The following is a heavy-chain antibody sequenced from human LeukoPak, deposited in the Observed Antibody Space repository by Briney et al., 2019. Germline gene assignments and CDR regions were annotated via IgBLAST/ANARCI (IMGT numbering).Heavy chain of an antibody. CDR1: GFAFSDHC. CDR2: IRDKGSSHTT. V-gene: IGHV3-72*01. J-gene: IGHJ4*02. CDR3: GKDLNYGLDY. Sequence: GGSLRLSCAASGFAFSDHCMDWVRQAPGEGLEWVARIRDKGSSHTTEYAASVKGRFTISRDDSKNSLYLQMNSLKIQDTAVYYCGKDLNYGLDYWGQGTLVTVSS. D-gene: IGHD4-11*01.